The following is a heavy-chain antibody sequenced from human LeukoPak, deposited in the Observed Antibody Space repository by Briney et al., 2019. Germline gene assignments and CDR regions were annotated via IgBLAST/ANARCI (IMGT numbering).Heavy chain of an antibody. CDR2: IGTAGDT. CDR1: GFTFSSYD. CDR3: ARGAACSSTSCYPDY. Sequence: AGGSLRLSCAASGFTFSSYDMHWVRQATGKGLEWVSAIGTAGDTYYPGSVKGRFTISRENAKNSLYLQMNSLRAGDTAVYYCARGAACSSTSCYPDYRGQGTLVTVSS. J-gene: IGHJ4*02. D-gene: IGHD2-2*01. V-gene: IGHV3-13*01.